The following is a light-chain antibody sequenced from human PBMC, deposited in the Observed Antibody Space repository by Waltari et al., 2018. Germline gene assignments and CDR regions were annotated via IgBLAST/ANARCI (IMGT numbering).Light chain of an antibody. CDR1: SSDVGSYNL. CDR2: EVS. CDR3: CSYAGSSTFVV. V-gene: IGLV2-23*02. Sequence: QSALTQPASASGSPGQAITISCTGTSSDVGSYNLVSWYQQHPGKAPKLMISEVSKRPSGVSNRFSGSKSGNTASLTISGLQAEDEADYYCCSYAGSSTFVVFGGGTKLTVL. J-gene: IGLJ2*01.